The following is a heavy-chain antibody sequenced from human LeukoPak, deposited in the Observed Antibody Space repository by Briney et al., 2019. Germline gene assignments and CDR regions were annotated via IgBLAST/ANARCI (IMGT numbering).Heavy chain of an antibody. CDR3: AITGGYYYDSSGYYPYFDC. D-gene: IGHD3-22*01. CDR1: GYTFTSYY. CDR2: INPSGGST. J-gene: IGHJ4*02. V-gene: IGHV1-46*01. Sequence: ASVKVSXKASGYTFTSYYTHWVRQAPGQGLEWMGIINPSGGSTSYAQKFQGRVTMTRDTSTSTVYMELSSLRSEDTAVYYCAITGGYYYDSSGYYPYFDCWGQGTLVTVSS.